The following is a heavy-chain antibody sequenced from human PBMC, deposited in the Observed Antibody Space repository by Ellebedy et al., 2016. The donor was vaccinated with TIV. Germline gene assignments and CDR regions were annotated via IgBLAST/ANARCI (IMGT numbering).Heavy chain of an antibody. CDR3: ARSPDDYGDYDAFDI. J-gene: IGHJ3*02. V-gene: IGHV4-59*01. D-gene: IGHD4-17*01. CDR1: GGSISSYF. Sequence: SETLSLXCTVSGGSISSYFWSWIRQPPGRGLEWIGYIYSSGRTNYNPSLKGRVTMSVDTSKNQFSLRLSSVTAADTAMYYCARSPDDYGDYDAFDIWGQGTMVTVSS. CDR2: IYSSGRT.